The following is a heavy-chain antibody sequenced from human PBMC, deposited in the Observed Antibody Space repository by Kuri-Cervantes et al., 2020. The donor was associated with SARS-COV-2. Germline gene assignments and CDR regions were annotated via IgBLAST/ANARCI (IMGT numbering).Heavy chain of an antibody. Sequence: SETLSLTCAVYGGSFSGYYWSWIRQPPGKGLEWIGEINHSGSTNHNPSLKSRVTISVDTSKNQFSLKLSSVTAADTAVYYCAREGYCSSVSCFLFDYWGQGMLVTVSS. CDR3: AREGYCSSVSCFLFDY. V-gene: IGHV4-34*01. CDR2: INHSGST. D-gene: IGHD2-2*01. J-gene: IGHJ4*02. CDR1: GGSFSGYY.